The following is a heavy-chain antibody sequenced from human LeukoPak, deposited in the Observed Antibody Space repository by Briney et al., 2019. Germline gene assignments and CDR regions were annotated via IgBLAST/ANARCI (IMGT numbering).Heavy chain of an antibody. V-gene: IGHV1-8*03. D-gene: IGHD3-3*01. CDR2: MNPNSGNT. J-gene: IGHJ3*02. CDR1: GYTFTSYD. CDR3: ARVSPYDFWSGYDAFDI. Sequence: GASVKVSCKASGYTFTSYDINWVRQATGQGLEWMGWMNPNSGNTGYAQKFQGRVTITRNTSISTAYMELSSLRSEDTAVYYCARVSPYDFWSGYDAFDIWGQGTMVTVSS.